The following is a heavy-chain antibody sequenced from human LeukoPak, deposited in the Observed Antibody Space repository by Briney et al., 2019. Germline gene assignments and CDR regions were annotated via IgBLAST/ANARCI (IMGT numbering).Heavy chain of an antibody. CDR2: IYYSGST. Sequence: SETLSLTCTVSGGSISSYYWSWLRQPPGKGLEWIGYIYYSGSTNYNPSLKSRVTISVDTSKNQFSLTLSAVAAADTAVYYSAPTVVRRGGYGGPSYYYYYMDVWGKGTTVTISS. J-gene: IGHJ6*03. CDR3: APTVVRRGGYGGPSYYYYYMDV. D-gene: IGHD6-19*01. CDR1: GGSISSYY. V-gene: IGHV4-59*01.